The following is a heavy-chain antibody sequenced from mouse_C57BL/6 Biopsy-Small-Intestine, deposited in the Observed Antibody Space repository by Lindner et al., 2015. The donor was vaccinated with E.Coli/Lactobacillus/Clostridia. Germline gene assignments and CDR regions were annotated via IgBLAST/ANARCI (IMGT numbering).Heavy chain of an antibody. V-gene: IGHV1-9*01. J-gene: IGHJ2*01. Sequence: VQLQESGAELMKPGASVKLSCKATGYTFTGYWIEWVKQRPGHGLEWIGEILLGSGSTNCNEKFKGKATFTADTSSNTAYMQLSSLTTEDSAIYYCAREGDYDYDVVDFWGQGTTLTVSS. CDR1: GYTFTGYW. CDR3: AREGDYDYDVVDF. D-gene: IGHD2-4*01. CDR2: ILLGSGST.